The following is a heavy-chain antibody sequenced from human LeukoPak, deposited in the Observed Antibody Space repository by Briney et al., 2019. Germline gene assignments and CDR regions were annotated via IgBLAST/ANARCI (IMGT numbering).Heavy chain of an antibody. V-gene: IGHV3-74*01. CDR2: ISTDGSAT. J-gene: IGHJ5*01. Sequence: GGSLSLSWAAPGFTFSSHWLHWVRQVPGKGLVWVSRISTDGSATTYADSVKGGFTTSRENDKNTLYLQRNSLSGEDTALYYCARDAGTLESGNSDWSLNWFDSWGQGTLVTVSS. CDR1: GFTFSSHW. CDR3: ARDAGTLESGNSDWSLNWFDS. D-gene: IGHD3-9*01.